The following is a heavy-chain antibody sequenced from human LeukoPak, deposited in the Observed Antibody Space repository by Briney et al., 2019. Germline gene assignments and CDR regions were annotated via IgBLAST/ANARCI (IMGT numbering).Heavy chain of an antibody. D-gene: IGHD2-21*02. CDR2: ISGRDEST. CDR3: AKDPPLPYCGGDCYSL. J-gene: IGHJ4*02. CDR1: GFTFSSYA. Sequence: GGSLRLSCAASGFTFSSYAMSWVRQAPGKGLEWVSTISGRDESTYYADSVKGRFTISRDNSKNTLYLQMNSLRAEDTAVYYCAKDPPLPYCGGDCYSLWGQGTLVTVSS. V-gene: IGHV3-23*01.